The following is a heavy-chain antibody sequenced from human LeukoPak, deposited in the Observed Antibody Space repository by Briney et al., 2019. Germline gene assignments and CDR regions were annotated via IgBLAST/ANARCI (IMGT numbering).Heavy chain of an antibody. CDR3: ARGGYTYGHKFGFDI. V-gene: IGHV4-4*07. Sequence: SETLSLTCTFSGGSVSSYYWSWIRQPPGKRLEWIGRVYTSGSTNYNPSLKSRVTLSIDTSKNQYSLKLSSVTAADTAVYYCARGGYTYGHKFGFDIWGQGSMVTVAS. CDR1: GGSVSSYY. J-gene: IGHJ3*02. D-gene: IGHD5-18*01. CDR2: VYTSGST.